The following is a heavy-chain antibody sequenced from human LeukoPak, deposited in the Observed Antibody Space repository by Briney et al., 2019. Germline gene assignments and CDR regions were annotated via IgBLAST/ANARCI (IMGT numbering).Heavy chain of an antibody. CDR3: AKTGDGFLEWLYY. CDR1: GGTFSSDA. D-gene: IGHD3-3*01. CDR2: IIPILGIT. Sequence: SVKVSCKASGGTFSSDAINWVRQAPGQGLEWMGRIIPILGITNYAQKFQGRVTIAADKSTSIAYMELSSLRSEDTALYYCAKTGDGFLEWLYYWGQGTLVTVSS. J-gene: IGHJ4*02. V-gene: IGHV1-69*04.